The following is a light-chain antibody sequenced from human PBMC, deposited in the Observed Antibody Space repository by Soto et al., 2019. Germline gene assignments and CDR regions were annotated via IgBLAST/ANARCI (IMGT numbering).Light chain of an antibody. CDR1: SSDIGPYNY. CDR3: SSYSSSATPYV. Sequence: QSVLTQPASVSVSPGQSITISCIGTSSDIGPYNYVSWYQQHPDKAPKLILYEVTNRPSGASDRFSGSKSGNAAFLTISGLQAEDEADYYCSSYSSSATPYVFGTGTKVTVL. CDR2: EVT. V-gene: IGLV2-14*01. J-gene: IGLJ1*01.